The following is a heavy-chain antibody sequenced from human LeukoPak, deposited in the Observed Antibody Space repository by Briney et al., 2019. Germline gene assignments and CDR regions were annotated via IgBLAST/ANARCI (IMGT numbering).Heavy chain of an antibody. CDR2: IYYSGST. V-gene: IGHV4-39*01. J-gene: IGHJ4*02. Sequence: PSETLSLTCTVSGGSISSSSYYWGWIRQPPGKGLEWIGSIYYSGSTYYNPSLKNRVTISVDTSKNQFSLKLSSVTAADTAVYYCARPLMGSQGSFDYWGQGTLVTVSS. D-gene: IGHD3-16*01. CDR3: ARPLMGSQGSFDY. CDR1: GGSISSSSYY.